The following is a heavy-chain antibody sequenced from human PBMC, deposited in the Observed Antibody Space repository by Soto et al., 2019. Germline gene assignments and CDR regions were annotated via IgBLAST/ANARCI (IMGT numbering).Heavy chain of an antibody. CDR3: ARVRPRRITMIVVVRTSPPGGWFDP. CDR1: GGSFSGYY. D-gene: IGHD3-22*01. V-gene: IGHV4-34*01. J-gene: IGHJ5*02. CDR2: INHSGST. Sequence: SETLSLTCAVYGGSFSGYYWSWIRQPPGKGLEWIGEINHSGSTNYNPSLKSRVTISVDTSKNQFSLKLSSVTAADTAVYYCARVRPRRITMIVVVRTSPPGGWFDPWGQGTLVTVSS.